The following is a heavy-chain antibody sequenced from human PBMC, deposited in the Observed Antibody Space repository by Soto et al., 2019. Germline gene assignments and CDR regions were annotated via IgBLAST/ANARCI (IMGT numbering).Heavy chain of an antibody. Sequence: EVQLVESGGGLVQPGRSLRLSCAASGFTFDDYAMHWVRQAPGKGLECVSSISWNSGSIAYADSVKGRFTISRDNAKNSLYLQMNSLRAEDTALYYCAKTRVSTLVPGAYYQYWGQGTLVTVSS. V-gene: IGHV3-9*01. CDR1: GFTFDDYA. D-gene: IGHD2-21*01. CDR2: ISWNSGSI. CDR3: AKTRVSTLVPGAYYQY. J-gene: IGHJ1*01.